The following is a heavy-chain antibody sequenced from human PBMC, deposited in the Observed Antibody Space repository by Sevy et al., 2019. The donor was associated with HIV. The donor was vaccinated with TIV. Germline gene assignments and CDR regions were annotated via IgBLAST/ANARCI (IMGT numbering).Heavy chain of an antibody. CDR1: GGTFSKYA. V-gene: IGHV1-69*13. J-gene: IGHJ6*02. Sequence: ASVKVSCKVSGGTFSKYAITWVRQAPGQGLEWMGGIIPIFGTANYAQKFQGRVTITADESTSTAYMELSSLRSEDTAVYYCARDRGFSSTSEYGMDVWGQGTTVTVSS. CDR2: IIPIFGTA. CDR3: ARDRGFSSTSEYGMDV. D-gene: IGHD2-2*01.